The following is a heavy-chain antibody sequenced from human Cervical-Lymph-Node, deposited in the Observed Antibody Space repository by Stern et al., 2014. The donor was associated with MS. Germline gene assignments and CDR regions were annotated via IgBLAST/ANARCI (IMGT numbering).Heavy chain of an antibody. V-gene: IGHV1-8*01. D-gene: IGHD5-24*01. CDR1: GSTFTSYD. Sequence: VQLVESGAEVKKPGASVKVSCKASGSTFTSYDINWVRQATGQGLEWRGWMNPNSGNTGYAQKFQGRVTMTRNTSISTAYMELSSLRSEDTAVYYCALGGWLQLGFGYWGQGTLVTVSS. CDR3: ALGGWLQLGFGY. CDR2: MNPNSGNT. J-gene: IGHJ4*02.